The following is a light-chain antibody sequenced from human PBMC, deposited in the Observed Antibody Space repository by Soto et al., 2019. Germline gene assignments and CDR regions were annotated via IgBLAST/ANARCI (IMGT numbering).Light chain of an antibody. CDR3: QQFNTYPV. V-gene: IGKV1-13*02. Sequence: AIQLTQSPSSLSAFVGDRVTITCRASQGIRSALVWYQQKPGKAPNLLIYDATRLESGVPSRFSGSGSGTEFTLTISSLQPEDFATYYCQQFNTYPVFGQGTKLEI. J-gene: IGKJ2*01. CDR2: DAT. CDR1: QGIRSA.